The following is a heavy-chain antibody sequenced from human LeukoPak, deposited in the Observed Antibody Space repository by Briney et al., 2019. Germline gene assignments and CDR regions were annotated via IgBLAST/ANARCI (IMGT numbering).Heavy chain of an antibody. V-gene: IGHV3-30*04. CDR3: AREMRGYYPHY. D-gene: IGHD3-3*01. J-gene: IGHJ4*02. Sequence: GGSLRLSCAASGFIFNAYAMNGVRQAPGKGLEGVAIVAHDGSFTSYADSVKGRFTITRDDSKNTLYLQMNSLRTEDTALYYCAREMRGYYPHYWGQGTLLTVSS. CDR1: GFIFNAYA. CDR2: VAHDGSFT.